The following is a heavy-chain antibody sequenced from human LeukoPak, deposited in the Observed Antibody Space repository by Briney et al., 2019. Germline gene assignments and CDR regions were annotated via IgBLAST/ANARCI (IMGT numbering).Heavy chain of an antibody. Sequence: PGGSLRLSCAASGFTFGDYAMHWIRQLPGRGLEWVSLINWDGGKTYYADSVKGRFTISRDNSKNSLYLQINSLRTEDTAFYYCAKSQSGNYLPLLYFQQWGQGTLVTVSS. CDR1: GFTFGDYA. J-gene: IGHJ1*01. CDR3: AKSQSGNYLPLLYFQQ. V-gene: IGHV3-43*01. CDR2: INWDGGKT. D-gene: IGHD1-26*01.